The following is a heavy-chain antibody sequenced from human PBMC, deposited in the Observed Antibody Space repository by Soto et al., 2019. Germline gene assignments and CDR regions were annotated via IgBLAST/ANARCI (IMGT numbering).Heavy chain of an antibody. Sequence: GASVKVSCKASGYTFTSYAMHWVRQAPGQRLEWMGWINAGNGNTKYSQKFQGRVTITRDTSASTAYMELSSLRSEDTAVYYCARTFYYDFWSGYPALEVFDYWGQGTLVTVSS. D-gene: IGHD3-3*01. CDR2: INAGNGNT. V-gene: IGHV1-3*01. CDR3: ARTFYYDFWSGYPALEVFDY. J-gene: IGHJ4*02. CDR1: GYTFTSYA.